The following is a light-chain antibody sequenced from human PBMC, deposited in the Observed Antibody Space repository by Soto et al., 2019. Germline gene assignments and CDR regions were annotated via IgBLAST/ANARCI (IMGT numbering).Light chain of an antibody. V-gene: IGLV6-57*04. J-gene: IGLJ2*01. CDR2: EDN. CDR3: QSYDCSIPYVV. Sequence: FMLTQPHSVSESPGKTVTIYCTRSSGSIASNYVQWYQQRPGSAPTTVIYEDNQRPSGVPDRFSGSIDSSSNSASLTISGLKTEDEADYYCQSYDCSIPYVVFGGGTKLTVL. CDR1: SGSIASNY.